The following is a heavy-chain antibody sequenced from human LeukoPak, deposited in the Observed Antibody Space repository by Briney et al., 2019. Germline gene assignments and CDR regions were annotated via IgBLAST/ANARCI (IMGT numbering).Heavy chain of an antibody. CDR1: GGSFSGYY. D-gene: IGHD5-18*01. V-gene: IGHV4-34*01. Sequence: SETLSLTCAVYGGSFSGYYWSWIRQPPGKGLEWIGEINHSGSTNYNPSLKSRVTISVDTSKNQFSLKLSSVTAADTAVYYCARTRGYSYGHWGQGTLVTVSS. CDR2: INHSGST. J-gene: IGHJ4*02. CDR3: ARTRGYSYGH.